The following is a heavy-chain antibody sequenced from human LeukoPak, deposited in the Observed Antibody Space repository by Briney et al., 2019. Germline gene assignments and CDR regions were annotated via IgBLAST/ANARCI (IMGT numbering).Heavy chain of an antibody. CDR3: ARQGRFSYFGMDV. V-gene: IGHV4-59*08. J-gene: IGHJ6*02. Sequence: SETLSLTCIVSGGSISSYYWSWIRQRPGKGLEWVAYIYYAGRTTYNPSLKSRVTISVDTSKNQFSLKLTSLTAADTAVYYCARQGRFSYFGMDVWGQGTTVTVSS. CDR2: IYYAGRT. D-gene: IGHD3-3*01. CDR1: GGSISSYY.